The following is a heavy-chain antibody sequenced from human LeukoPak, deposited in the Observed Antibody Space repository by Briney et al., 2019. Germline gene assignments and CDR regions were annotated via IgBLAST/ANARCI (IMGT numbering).Heavy chain of an antibody. V-gene: IGHV3-21*01. CDR1: GFSFSTST. J-gene: IGHJ4*02. D-gene: IGHD1-14*01. CDR3: VRGDNRDY. CDR2: IGKTSRDM. Sequence: GGSLRLSCAASGFSFSTSTMNWVRQAPGKGLEWISSIGKTSRDMYYADSVRGRFTISRDNAKDSLFLLMNSLRVEDTSVYYCVRGDNRDYWGQGTLVTVSS.